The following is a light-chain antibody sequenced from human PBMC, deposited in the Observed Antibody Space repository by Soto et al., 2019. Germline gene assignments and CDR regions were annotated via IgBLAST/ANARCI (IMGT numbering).Light chain of an antibody. V-gene: IGLV2-14*01. CDR2: AVS. CDR3: SSYTSSSSYV. CDR1: SSDVGGYNY. Sequence: QSALTQPASVSGSPGQSITISCTGTSSDVGGYNYVSWYQQHPGKAPKLMIYAVSNRPSGVSNRFSGSKSGNTASLTISGLQAEDEADDYCSSYTSSSSYVFGTGTKLTVL. J-gene: IGLJ1*01.